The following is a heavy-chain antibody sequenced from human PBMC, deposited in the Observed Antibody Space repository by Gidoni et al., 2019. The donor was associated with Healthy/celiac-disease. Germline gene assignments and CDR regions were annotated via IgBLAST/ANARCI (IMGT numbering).Heavy chain of an antibody. CDR3: AREPYLWFGVPHYGMDV. CDR2: IWYDGSNK. D-gene: IGHD3-10*01. CDR1: GFTFSSSG. J-gene: IGHJ6*02. V-gene: IGHV3-33*01. Sequence: QVQLVESGGGVVQPGRSLRLSCAASGFTFSSSGMHWVRQAPGKGLEWVAVIWYDGSNKYYADSVKGRFTISRDNSKNTLYLQMNSLRAEDTAVYYCAREPYLWFGVPHYGMDVWGQGTTVTVSS.